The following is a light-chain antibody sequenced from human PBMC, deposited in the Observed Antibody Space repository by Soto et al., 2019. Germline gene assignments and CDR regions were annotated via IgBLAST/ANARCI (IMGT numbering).Light chain of an antibody. CDR1: QSLLHSNGYNY. V-gene: IGKV2-28*01. Sequence: DIVVTQSPLSLPVTPGEPASISCRSSQSLLHSNGYNYLDWYVQKPGQSPQLLTHLGSIQASGVPDRISVSGSGTDFTLKISRVEAEDVGVYYCMQALQTPWTFGQGTKVEIK. CDR2: LGS. CDR3: MQALQTPWT. J-gene: IGKJ1*01.